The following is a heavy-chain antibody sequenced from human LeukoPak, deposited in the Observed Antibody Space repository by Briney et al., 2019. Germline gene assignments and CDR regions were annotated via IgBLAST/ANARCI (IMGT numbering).Heavy chain of an antibody. CDR2: IYYSGST. J-gene: IGHJ4*02. V-gene: IGHV4-39*01. Sequence: SESLSLTCTVFGGSISSSSYYWGWIRQPPGKGLEWIGSIYYSGSTYYNPSLKSRVTISVDTSKNQFSLELSSVTAAHTYVYVRARFSQYYYDSSGHNWGQRTLVTVSS. CDR1: GGSISSSSYY. D-gene: IGHD3-22*01. CDR3: ARFSQYYYDSSGHN.